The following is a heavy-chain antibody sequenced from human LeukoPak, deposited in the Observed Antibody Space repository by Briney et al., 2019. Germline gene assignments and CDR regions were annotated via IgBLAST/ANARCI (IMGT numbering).Heavy chain of an antibody. CDR3: ATLYYYDSSGYFFDY. CDR1: GFTFSSYA. D-gene: IGHD3-22*01. V-gene: IGHV3-21*01. Sequence: GGSLRLSCAASGFTFSSYAMSWVRQAPGKGLEWVSSISSSSSYIYYADSVKGRFTISRDNAKNSLYLQMNSLRAEDTAVYYCATLYYYDSSGYFFDYWGQGTLVTVSS. CDR2: ISSSSSYI. J-gene: IGHJ4*02.